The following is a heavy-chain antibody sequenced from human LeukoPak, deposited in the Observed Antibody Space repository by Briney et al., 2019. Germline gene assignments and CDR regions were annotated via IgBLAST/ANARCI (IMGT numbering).Heavy chain of an antibody. V-gene: IGHV1-2*06. J-gene: IGHJ4*02. CDR3: AREDTRVRGVIITSNGDFEY. D-gene: IGHD3-10*01. CDR2: INPNSGGT. Sequence: ASVKVSCKASGYTFTGYYMHWVRQAPGQGLEWMGRINPNSGGTNYAQKFQGRVTMTRDTSISTAYMELSRLRSDDTAVYYCAREDTRVRGVIITSNGDFEYWGQGTLVTVSS. CDR1: GYTFTGYY.